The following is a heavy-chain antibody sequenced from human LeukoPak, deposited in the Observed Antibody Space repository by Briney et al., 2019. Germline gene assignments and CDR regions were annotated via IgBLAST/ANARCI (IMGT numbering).Heavy chain of an antibody. J-gene: IGHJ4*02. CDR3: ARPPTSGTTLYEY. Sequence: ASVKVSCKASGYRFSSYGISWVRQAPGQGLEWMGWISAYNGNRNHAQKFQGRVTLTTDTPTSTAYMERRSLRADDTAVYFCARPPTSGTTLYEYWGQGTLVTVSS. D-gene: IGHD2/OR15-2a*01. CDR2: ISAYNGNR. V-gene: IGHV1-18*01. CDR1: GYRFSSYG.